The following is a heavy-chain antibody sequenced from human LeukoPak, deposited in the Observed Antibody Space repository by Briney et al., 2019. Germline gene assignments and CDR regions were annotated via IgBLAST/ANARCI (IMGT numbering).Heavy chain of an antibody. CDR1: GGSISSSSYY. J-gene: IGHJ4*02. Sequence: SETLSLTCTVSGGSISSSSYYRGWIRQPPGKGLECIGTIYYSGSTYYNPSLKSRVTISVDTSKNQFSLKLSSVTAADTAVYYCATEVAGTPFLRYWGQGILVTVSS. D-gene: IGHD6-19*01. V-gene: IGHV4-39*07. CDR2: IYYSGST. CDR3: ATEVAGTPFLRY.